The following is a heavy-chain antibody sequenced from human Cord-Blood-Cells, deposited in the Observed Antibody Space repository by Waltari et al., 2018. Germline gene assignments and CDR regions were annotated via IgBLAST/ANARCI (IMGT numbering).Heavy chain of an antibody. CDR2: INPNSGGT. Sequence: QVQLVQSGAEVKKPGASVKVPCKASGYTFTGYYLHRVRRAPGQGLEWMGWINPNSGGTNYAQKFQGWVTMTRDTSISTAYMELSRLRSDDTAVYYCARLSIAAAGTYDYWGQGTLVTVSS. D-gene: IGHD6-13*01. CDR1: GYTFTGYY. V-gene: IGHV1-2*04. CDR3: ARLSIAAAGTYDY. J-gene: IGHJ4*02.